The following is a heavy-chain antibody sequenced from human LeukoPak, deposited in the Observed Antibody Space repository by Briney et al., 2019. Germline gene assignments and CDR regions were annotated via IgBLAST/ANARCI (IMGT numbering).Heavy chain of an antibody. CDR2: ISYARGPT. V-gene: IGHV3-30-3*01. CDR1: GFTFSSYA. J-gene: IGHJ5*02. D-gene: IGHD4-23*01. CDR3: AREGGTTVVTENWFDP. Sequence: PGRSLRLSCAASGFTFSSYAMHWVRQAPGKGLEWAALISYARGPTYYADSVKGRFTISRDNSKNSLYLQMNSLRAEDTAVYYCAREGGTTVVTENWFDPWGQGTLVTVSS.